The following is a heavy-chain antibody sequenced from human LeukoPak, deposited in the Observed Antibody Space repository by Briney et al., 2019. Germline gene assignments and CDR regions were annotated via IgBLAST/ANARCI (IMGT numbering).Heavy chain of an antibody. J-gene: IGHJ4*02. CDR2: INSDGSSI. CDR1: GFTFSGYW. Sequence: GGSLRLSCAASGFTFSGYWMHWVRQAPGKGLVWVSRINSDGSSIRYADSVKGRFTISRDNAKNALYLQMNSLRAEDTAVYYCARVPYGDYVDHFDYWGQGTLVTVSS. CDR3: ARVPYGDYVDHFDY. D-gene: IGHD4-17*01. V-gene: IGHV3-74*01.